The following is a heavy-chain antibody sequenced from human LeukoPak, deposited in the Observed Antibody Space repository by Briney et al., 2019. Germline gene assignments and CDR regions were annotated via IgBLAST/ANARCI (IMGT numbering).Heavy chain of an antibody. D-gene: IGHD3-22*01. CDR3: ARDEARYSSGYYPNWFDP. CDR2: ISGYNGYT. V-gene: IGHV1-18*01. Sequence: SVKVSCQASGYTFTSYGISRVRQAPGQGLEWMGWISGYNGYTHYAHNLQGRVTMTTDTSTSTAYMELRSLRSDDTAVYYCARDEARYSSGYYPNWFDPWGQGTLVTVSS. CDR1: GYTFTSYG. J-gene: IGHJ5*02.